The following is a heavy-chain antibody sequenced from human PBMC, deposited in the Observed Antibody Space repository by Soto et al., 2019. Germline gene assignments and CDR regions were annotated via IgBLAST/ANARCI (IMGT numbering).Heavy chain of an antibody. CDR1: GGTFSSYA. CDR2: IIPIFGTA. D-gene: IGHD3-3*01. CDR3: VGEAEEFGVVQSFDY. Sequence: QVQLVQSGAEVKKPGSSVKVSCKASGGTFSSYAISWVRQAPGQGLEWMGGIIPIFGTANYAQKFQGRVTIAGAESTSTAYPELGCMTFEETAVSFCVGEAEEFGVVQSFDYWGQGGLVIVSS. J-gene: IGHJ4*02. V-gene: IGHV1-69*01.